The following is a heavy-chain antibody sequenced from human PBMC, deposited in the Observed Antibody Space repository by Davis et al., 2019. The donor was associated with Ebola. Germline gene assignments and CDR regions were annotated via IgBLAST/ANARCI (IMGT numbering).Heavy chain of an antibody. V-gene: IGHV3-30*03. CDR2: ISYDGSNK. D-gene: IGHD7-27*01. CDR1: EFTFSSYS. Sequence: GESLKISCAASEFTFSSYSMNWVRQAPGKGLEWVAVISYDGSNKYYADSVKGRFTISRDNSKNTLYLQMNSLRAEDTAVYYCARPSWGPYYYYGMDVWGKGTTVTVSS. CDR3: ARPSWGPYYYYGMDV. J-gene: IGHJ6*04.